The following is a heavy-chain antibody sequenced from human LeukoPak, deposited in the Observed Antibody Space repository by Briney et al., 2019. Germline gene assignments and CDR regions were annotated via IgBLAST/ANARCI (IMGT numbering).Heavy chain of an antibody. CDR2: IYHSGST. V-gene: IGHV4-30-2*01. Sequence: SQTLSLTCTVSGGSISSGGYYWSWIRQPPGKGLEWIGYIYHSGSTYYNPSLKSRVTISVDRSKNQFSLKLSSVTAADTAVYYCARDSPCSSTSCSRGYFDYWGQGTLVTVSS. CDR3: ARDSPCSSTSCSRGYFDY. D-gene: IGHD2-2*01. CDR1: GGSISSGGYY. J-gene: IGHJ4*02.